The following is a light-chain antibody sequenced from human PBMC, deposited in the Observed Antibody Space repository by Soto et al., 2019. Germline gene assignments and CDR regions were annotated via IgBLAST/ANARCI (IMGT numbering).Light chain of an antibody. Sequence: EIVLTRSPGTLSLSPGERATLSCRASQSVSSSYLAWYQQKPGQAPRLXIYGASSRATGIPARFSGSGSGAEFTLTISSLQPEDFEVYYCQQYDSSPKTFGQGTKVDIK. CDR3: QQYDSSPKT. CDR1: QSVSSSY. V-gene: IGKV3-20*01. CDR2: GAS. J-gene: IGKJ1*01.